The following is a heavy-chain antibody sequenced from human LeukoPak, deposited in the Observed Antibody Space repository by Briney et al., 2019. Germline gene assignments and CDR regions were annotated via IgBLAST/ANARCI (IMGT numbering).Heavy chain of an antibody. D-gene: IGHD3-10*01. CDR3: ARDGPYYYGSGSHYYFDY. CDR2: IKQDGSEK. V-gene: IGHV3-7*01. Sequence: GGSLRLSCAASGFTFSSYWMSWVRQAPGKGLEWVANIKQDGSEKYYVDSVKGRFTISRDNAKNSLYLQMNSLRAEDTAVYYCARDGPYYYGSGSHYYFDYWGQGTLVTVSS. J-gene: IGHJ4*02. CDR1: GFTFSSYW.